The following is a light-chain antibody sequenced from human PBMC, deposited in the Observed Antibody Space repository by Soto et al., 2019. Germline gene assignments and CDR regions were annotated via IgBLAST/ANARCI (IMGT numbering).Light chain of an antibody. Sequence: EIVLTHSPGTLSLSPWERATLSCRASQSVSSNYLAWYQQKPGQAPRLLIYGASSRATGIPARFSGSGSGTDFTLTISSLEPEDFAVYYCQQRSNWPPGLTFGGGTKVDIK. V-gene: IGKV3D-20*02. CDR2: GAS. CDR1: QSVSSNY. J-gene: IGKJ4*01. CDR3: QQRSNWPPGLT.